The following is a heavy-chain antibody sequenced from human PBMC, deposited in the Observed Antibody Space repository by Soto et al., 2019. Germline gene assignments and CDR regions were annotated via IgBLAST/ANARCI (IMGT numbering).Heavy chain of an antibody. V-gene: IGHV3-7*03. CDR1: GFTFSSSW. Sequence: HPGGSLSLTCTVSGFTFSSSWMAWVRQTPGKGLEWVGNVKQDGTEKYYVDSVKGRFTISRDNAKNSLYLQMNSLRAEDTAVYYCATIEAVAFHIWGQGTMVTVSS. CDR3: ATIEAVAFHI. J-gene: IGHJ3*02. CDR2: VKQDGTEK. D-gene: IGHD6-13*01.